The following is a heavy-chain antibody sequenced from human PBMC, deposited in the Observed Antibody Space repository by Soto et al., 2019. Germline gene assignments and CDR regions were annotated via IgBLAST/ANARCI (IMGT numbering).Heavy chain of an antibody. Sequence: EVQLLESGGGLVQPGGSLRLSCAASEFSFGGYAMSWVRQAPGKGLEWVSSISGSGASAFYAASVRGRFTISRDNTGNTVCLQMNSLRDVDTALYYCAKGARGYSTYYFDYWGQGTRINVSS. J-gene: IGHJ4*02. D-gene: IGHD5-18*01. CDR2: ISGSGASA. CDR1: EFSFGGYA. CDR3: AKGARGYSTYYFDY. V-gene: IGHV3-23*01.